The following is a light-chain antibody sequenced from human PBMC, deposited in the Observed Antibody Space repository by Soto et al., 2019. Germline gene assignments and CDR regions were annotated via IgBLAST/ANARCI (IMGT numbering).Light chain of an antibody. J-gene: IGLJ1*01. V-gene: IGLV2-14*01. CDR1: NSDVGGYNY. CDR2: EVS. Sequence: QSALTQPASVSGSPGQSITISCTGSNSDVGGYNYVSWYQQHPGKAPKLIIFEVSYRPSGVSNRFSGSKSGNRASLTISGLQAEDEADYYCGSYTTSITLYVFGRGNKVTVL. CDR3: GSYTTSITLYV.